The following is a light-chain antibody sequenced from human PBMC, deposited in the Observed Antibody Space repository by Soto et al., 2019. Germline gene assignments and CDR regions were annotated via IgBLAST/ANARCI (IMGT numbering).Light chain of an antibody. CDR2: GAS. J-gene: IGKJ2*01. Sequence: ELVMTQSTATLSASPGERTTLSCRASQSVITNVAWYQQKPGQAPRLLIYGASTRATGIPARFSGSGSGTEFTLTISSLQSEDFAVYYCQHYNHWPMYTFGQWTKVEIK. CDR3: QHYNHWPMYT. CDR1: QSVITN. V-gene: IGKV3-15*01.